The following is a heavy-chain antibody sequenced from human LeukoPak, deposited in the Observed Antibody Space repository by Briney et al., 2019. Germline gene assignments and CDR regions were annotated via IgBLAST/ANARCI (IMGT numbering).Heavy chain of an antibody. D-gene: IGHD5-24*01. Sequence: GGSLRLSCAVSGFTFSNYAMTWVRQASRKGLEWVSVISGSGDAAYYADSVKGRFTISRDNSKNTLYLQMNSLRAEDTAVYYCAKVPRDGYNFLDYWGQGTLVTVSS. CDR2: ISGSGDAA. V-gene: IGHV3-23*01. CDR3: AKVPRDGYNFLDY. J-gene: IGHJ4*02. CDR1: GFTFSNYA.